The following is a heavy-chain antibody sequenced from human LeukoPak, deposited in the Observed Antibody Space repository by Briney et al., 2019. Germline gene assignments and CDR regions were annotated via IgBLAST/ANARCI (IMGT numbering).Heavy chain of an antibody. D-gene: IGHD4-17*01. CDR2: ISYDGSNQ. V-gene: IGHV3-30*03. CDR3: ARGPTVYSYFDY. J-gene: IGHJ4*02. Sequence: TGRSLRLSCAASGFIFSNYGMHWVRQAPGKGLEWVALISYDGSNQYYADSVRGRFTISRDNSKNTLYLQMNSLRAEDTAVYYCARGPTVYSYFDYWGQGTLVTVSS. CDR1: GFIFSNYG.